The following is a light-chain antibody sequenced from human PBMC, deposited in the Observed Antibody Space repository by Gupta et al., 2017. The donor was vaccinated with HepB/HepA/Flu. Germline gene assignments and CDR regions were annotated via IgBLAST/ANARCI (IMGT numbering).Light chain of an antibody. CDR1: ESVRSRY. CDR2: DAS. V-gene: IGKV3D-20*01. J-gene: IGKJ4*01. CDR3: QQYGSSPLT. Sequence: EIVLTQSPATLSLSPGERATLSCGASESVRSRYLAWYQQKPGLAPSLLMYDASKRATGIPDRFSGSGSGTDFTLTISRLEPEDFAVYYCQQYGSSPLTFGGGTKVEIK.